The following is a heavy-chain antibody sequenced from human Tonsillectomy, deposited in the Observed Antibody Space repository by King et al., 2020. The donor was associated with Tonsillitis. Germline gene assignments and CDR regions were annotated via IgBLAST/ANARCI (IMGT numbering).Heavy chain of an antibody. V-gene: IGHV4-30-4*01. Sequence: QLQESGPGLVKPSQTLSLTCTVSGGSISRGDYYWSWIRHPPGKGLEWIGYIYYSGSTYYNPSLKSRVTISVDTSKSQFSLELSSVTAADTAVYYCARAQITMVRGVIISPWGQGTLVTVSS. J-gene: IGHJ5*02. D-gene: IGHD3-10*01. CDR2: IYYSGST. CDR1: GGSISRGDYY. CDR3: ARAQITMVRGVIISP.